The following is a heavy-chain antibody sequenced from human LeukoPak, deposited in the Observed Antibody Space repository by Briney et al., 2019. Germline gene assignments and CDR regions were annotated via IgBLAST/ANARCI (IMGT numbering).Heavy chain of an antibody. J-gene: IGHJ4*02. D-gene: IGHD3-10*01. CDR1: GYTFTSYD. CDR2: MNPNSGNT. V-gene: IGHV1-8*01. CDR3: ARTKSVLLWFGELSQDFDY. Sequence: GASVKVSCKASGYTFTSYDINWVRQATGQGLEWMGWMNPNSGNTGYAQKFQGRVTMTRNTSISTAYMELSSLRSEDTAVYYCARTKSVLLWFGELSQDFDYWGQGTLVTVSS.